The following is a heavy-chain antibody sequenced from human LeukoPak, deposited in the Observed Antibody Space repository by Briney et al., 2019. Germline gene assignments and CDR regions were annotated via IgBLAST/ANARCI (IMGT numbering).Heavy chain of an antibody. J-gene: IGHJ4*02. CDR1: GFHTSSDW. CDR3: ARMYYDSNASPFDY. V-gene: IGHV3-7*04. CDR2: IKQDGSEK. Sequence: GGSLRLSCAASGFHTSSDWMSWVRQAPGKGLEWVANIKQDGSEKYHVDSVKGRFTISRDNAKNSLYLQMNSLRAEDTAVYYCARMYYDSNASPFDYWGQGTLVTVSS. D-gene: IGHD3-16*01.